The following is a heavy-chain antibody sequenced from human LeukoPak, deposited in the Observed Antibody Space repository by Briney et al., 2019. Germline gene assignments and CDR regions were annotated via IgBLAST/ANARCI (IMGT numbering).Heavy chain of an antibody. J-gene: IGHJ4*02. D-gene: IGHD3-16*01. Sequence: SETLSLTCTVSGASISSSSYYWGWIRQPPGKGLEWIGSIYYSGSAFYNPSLKSRVTISVDTSKNQFSLKLSSVTAADTAVYYCARVITVRGVIFDYWGQGTLVTVSS. CDR1: GASISSSSYY. CDR2: IYYSGSA. V-gene: IGHV4-39*07. CDR3: ARVITVRGVIFDY.